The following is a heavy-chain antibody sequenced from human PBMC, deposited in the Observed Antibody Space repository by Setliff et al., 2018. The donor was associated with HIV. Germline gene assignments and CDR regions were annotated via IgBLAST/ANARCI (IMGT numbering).Heavy chain of an antibody. CDR1: GGSSSISSYY. J-gene: IGHJ3*02. D-gene: IGHD5-12*01. Sequence: KTSETLSLTCTVSGGSSSISSYYWGWIRQTPGMGLEWIGSINHSGNTYYSPSLKNRVTISVDTSKNQFSLRLSSVTAADTAVYYCARLFQWMSYGFDIWGQGTMVTVSS. CDR2: INHSGNT. CDR3: ARLFQWMSYGFDI. V-gene: IGHV4-39*01.